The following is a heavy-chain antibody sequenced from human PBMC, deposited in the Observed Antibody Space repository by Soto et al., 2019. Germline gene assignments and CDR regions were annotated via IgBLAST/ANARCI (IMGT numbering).Heavy chain of an antibody. D-gene: IGHD1-1*01. CDR1: GFTVSSNY. CDR2: IYSGGST. Sequence: GGSLRLSCAASGFTVSSNYMSWVRQAPGKGLEWVSVIYSGGSTYYADSVKGRFTISRDNSKNTLYLQMNSLRAEDTAVYYCASWVRERSRKDREVIDYWGQGTLVTVSS. J-gene: IGHJ4*02. CDR3: ASWVRERSRKDREVIDY. V-gene: IGHV3-53*01.